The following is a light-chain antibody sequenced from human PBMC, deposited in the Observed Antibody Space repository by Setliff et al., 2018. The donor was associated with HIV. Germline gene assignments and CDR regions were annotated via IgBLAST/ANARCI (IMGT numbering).Light chain of an antibody. Sequence: QSALTQPPSASGTPGQRVTISCSGSSSDIGSHNHVSWYQQYPGKAPKLMIYELSQRPSGVPDRFSGSKSGNTASLTVSGLQAEDEADYYCASYAGDGVHDIYVFGTGTKVTVL. CDR3: ASYAGDGVHDIYV. CDR2: ELS. J-gene: IGLJ1*01. CDR1: SSDIGSHNH. V-gene: IGLV2-8*01.